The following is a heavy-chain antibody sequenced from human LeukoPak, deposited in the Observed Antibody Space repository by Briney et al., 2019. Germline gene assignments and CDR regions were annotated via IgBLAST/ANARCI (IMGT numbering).Heavy chain of an antibody. V-gene: IGHV4-59*01. D-gene: IGHD5/OR15-5a*01. CDR1: GGSISSYY. Sequence: SETLSLSCTVSGGSISSYYWSWIRQPPGKGLEWIGYFYYSGSSNFNPSLKSRVTISGDTSKNQFSLKVTSVTAADTAVYYCARDLDASTIGYFAQWGRGTLVTVSS. CDR2: FYYSGSS. CDR3: ARDLDASTIGYFAQ. J-gene: IGHJ4*02.